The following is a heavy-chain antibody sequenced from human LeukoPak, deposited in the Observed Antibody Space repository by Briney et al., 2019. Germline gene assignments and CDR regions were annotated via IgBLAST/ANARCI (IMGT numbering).Heavy chain of an antibody. CDR1: GYSITGDYY. CDR3: AGISTGSCFRH. D-gene: IGHD4-17*01. CDR2: ISHSGNT. Sequence: SSETLSLTCTVSGYSITGDYYWGWIRQSPARGLEWLGSISHSGNTYYDPSFKSRVTISRDTSKNQFSLKLNSVTAADTALYYCAGISTGSCFRHWGQGTVVTVSS. J-gene: IGHJ1*01. V-gene: IGHV4-38-2*02.